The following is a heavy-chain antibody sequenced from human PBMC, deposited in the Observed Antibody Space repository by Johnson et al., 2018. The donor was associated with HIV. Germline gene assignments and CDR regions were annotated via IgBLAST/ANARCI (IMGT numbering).Heavy chain of an antibody. V-gene: IGHV3-30*04. CDR1: GFTFSDYP. J-gene: IGHJ3*02. Sequence: QVQLVESGGGLVQPGRSLRLSCAASGFTFSDYPMHWVRQTPGKGLEWVAVISFDGSNKYYADSVKGRFTISRDNSKNTLYLQMNSLRAEDTAVYHCARDRIVGADYDAFDIWGQGTMVTVSS. D-gene: IGHD1-26*01. CDR2: ISFDGSNK. CDR3: ARDRIVGADYDAFDI.